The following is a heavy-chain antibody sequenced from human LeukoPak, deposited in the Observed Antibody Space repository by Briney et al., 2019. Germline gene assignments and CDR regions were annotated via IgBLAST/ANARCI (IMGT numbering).Heavy chain of an antibody. D-gene: IGHD3-10*01. V-gene: IGHV3-20*04. CDR3: ARVVGGYYYGGLDY. Sequence: GGSLRLSCSASGFTFDDYGMSWVRQVPGKGLEWVSGINWNGDSTSHADSVKGRFTISRDNAKNSLHLQMNSLRAEDTAFYYCARVVGGYYYGGLDYWGQGALVTVSS. CDR1: GFTFDDYG. CDR2: INWNGDST. J-gene: IGHJ4*02.